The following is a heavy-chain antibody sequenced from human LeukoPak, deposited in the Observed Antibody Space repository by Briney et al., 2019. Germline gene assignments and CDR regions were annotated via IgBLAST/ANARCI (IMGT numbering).Heavy chain of an antibody. CDR3: ARAHLGYCSGGSCYPYYMDV. J-gene: IGHJ6*03. Sequence: SQTLSLTCTVSGGSISSGSYYWRWIRQPAGKGLEWLGRIYTSGSTNYNPSLKSRVTISVDASKHQFSLKLSSVTAADTAVYYCARAHLGYCSGGSCYPYYMDVWGKGTTVTVSS. V-gene: IGHV4-61*02. D-gene: IGHD2-15*01. CDR2: IYTSGST. CDR1: GGSISSGSYY.